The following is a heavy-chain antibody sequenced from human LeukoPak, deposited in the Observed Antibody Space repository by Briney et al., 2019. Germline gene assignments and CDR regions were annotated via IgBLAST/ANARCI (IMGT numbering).Heavy chain of an antibody. CDR2: IWYDGSNK. Sequence: GGSLRLSCAASGFTFSSYGMHWVRQAPGKGLEWVAVIWYDGSNKYYADSVKGRFTISRVNSKDTMYLQMNRMRAEDTAVYYCEKERIGGSGWPKDFDYWGQGTLVTVSS. V-gene: IGHV3-33*06. CDR3: EKERIGGSGWPKDFDY. CDR1: GFTFSSYG. J-gene: IGHJ4*02. D-gene: IGHD6-19*01.